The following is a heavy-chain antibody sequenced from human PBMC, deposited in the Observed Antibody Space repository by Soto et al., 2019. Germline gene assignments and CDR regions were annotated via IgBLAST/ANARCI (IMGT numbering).Heavy chain of an antibody. CDR3: AREGCGSGGASFDY. V-gene: IGHV3-30*07. CDR1: GFTFSSYA. J-gene: IGHJ4*02. D-gene: IGHD6-19*01. CDR2: ISYDGNNK. Sequence: QVQLVESGGGVVQPGRSLRLSCAASGFTFSSYAMHWGRQAPGKWLEWVALISYDGNNKKYADSVKGRCSISRDNSKNTLYLHMNSLSAEASAVHYCAREGCGSGGASFDYWGQWTLVTFSS.